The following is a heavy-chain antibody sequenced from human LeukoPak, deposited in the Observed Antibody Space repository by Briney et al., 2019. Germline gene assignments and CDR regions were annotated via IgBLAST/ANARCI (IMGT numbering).Heavy chain of an antibody. V-gene: IGHV3-48*01. CDR3: ARAGIIRQEGRNWFDP. J-gene: IGHJ5*02. CDR1: GFTIYSYN. CDR2: ISSDSGLI. Sequence: PGGSLRLSCAATGFTIYSYNVDWVRQAPGKGLEWVSFISSDSGLIYYADSVKGRFTISRDNAKNSLYLQMNSLTAEDTAVYFCARAGIIRQEGRNWFDPWGQGTLVTVSS. D-gene: IGHD1-26*01.